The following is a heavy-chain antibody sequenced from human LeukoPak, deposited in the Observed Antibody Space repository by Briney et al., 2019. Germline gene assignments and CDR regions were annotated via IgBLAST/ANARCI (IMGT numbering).Heavy chain of an antibody. CDR2: IYYRGST. D-gene: IGHD3-10*01. V-gene: IGHV4-61*01. J-gene: IGHJ6*04. CDR3: ARGPSSRGVIIKNYYYYGMDV. Sequence: KPSETLSLTCTVSGGSVSSGSYYWSWIRQPPGKGLEWIGYIYYRGSTNYNPSLKNRVTISVDTSKNQFSLKLSSVTAADTAVYYCARGPSSRGVIIKNYYYYGMDVWGKGTTVTVSS. CDR1: GGSVSSGSYY.